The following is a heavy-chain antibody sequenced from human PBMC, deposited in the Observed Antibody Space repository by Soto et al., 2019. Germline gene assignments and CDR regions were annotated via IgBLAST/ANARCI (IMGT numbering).Heavy chain of an antibody. J-gene: IGHJ3*02. D-gene: IGHD6-19*01. CDR1: GGPISSYY. CDR3: ARRRGSGWYINFGAFDI. V-gene: IGHV4-59*08. Sequence: SETLSLTCTVSGGPISSYYWSWIRQPPGKGLEWIGYIYYSGSTNYNPSLKSRVTISVDTSKNQFSLKLSSVTAADTAVYYCARRRGSGWYINFGAFDIWGQGTMVTVSS. CDR2: IYYSGST.